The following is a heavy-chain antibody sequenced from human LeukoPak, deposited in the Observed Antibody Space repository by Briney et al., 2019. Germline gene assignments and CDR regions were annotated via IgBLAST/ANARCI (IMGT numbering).Heavy chain of an antibody. Sequence: GASVKVSCKASGCTFTSYDICWVRQAPGQGLEWMGWISAYNGNTNYAQKLQGRVTMTTDTSMSKAYMELRSLRSDATAVYYCAREQHYGDFDYWGQGTLVTVSS. J-gene: IGHJ4*02. CDR3: AREQHYGDFDY. CDR2: ISAYNGNT. CDR1: GCTFTSYD. D-gene: IGHD4-17*01. V-gene: IGHV1-18*01.